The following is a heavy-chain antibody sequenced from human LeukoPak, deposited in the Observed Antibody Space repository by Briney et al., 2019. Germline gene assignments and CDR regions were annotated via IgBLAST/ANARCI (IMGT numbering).Heavy chain of an antibody. CDR2: IYSSGST. Sequence: SETLSLTCIVSGGSICSYHWNWIRQPPGKGLEWIGSIYSSGSTNSNPSLKSRVTISVDTSKSQFSLKMTSVTAADTAVYYCARQGSGGRAFDIWGQGTMVTVSS. D-gene: IGHD1-26*01. V-gene: IGHV4-59*08. CDR3: ARQGSGGRAFDI. CDR1: GGSICSYH. J-gene: IGHJ3*02.